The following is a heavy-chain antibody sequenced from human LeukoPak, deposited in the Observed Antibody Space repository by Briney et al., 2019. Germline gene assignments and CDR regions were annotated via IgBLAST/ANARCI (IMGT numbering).Heavy chain of an antibody. CDR1: GFTFSNYP. CDR3: AKGNTVTPDY. J-gene: IGHJ4*02. Sequence: GGSLRLSCAASGFTFSNYPMNWVRQAPGKGLEWVSAITTDGSRTYNADSVKGRFTISRDNSRNTLYLQMNSLRAEDTAVYYCAKGNTVTPDYWGQGTLVTVSS. V-gene: IGHV3-23*01. CDR2: ITTDGSRT. D-gene: IGHD4-17*01.